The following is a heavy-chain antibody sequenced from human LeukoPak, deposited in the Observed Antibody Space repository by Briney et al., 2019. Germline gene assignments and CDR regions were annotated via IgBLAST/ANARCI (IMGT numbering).Heavy chain of an antibody. Sequence: SETLSLTCTVSGVSISSSYSYWGWIRQPPGMGLEWIGSIYYSGSTYYNPSLKSRVTISVDTSKNQFSLKLSSVTAADTAVYYCARGVGSFVDYWGQGTLVTVSS. CDR1: GVSISSSYSY. CDR3: ARGVGSFVDY. V-gene: IGHV4-39*07. D-gene: IGHD6-13*01. CDR2: IYYSGST. J-gene: IGHJ4*02.